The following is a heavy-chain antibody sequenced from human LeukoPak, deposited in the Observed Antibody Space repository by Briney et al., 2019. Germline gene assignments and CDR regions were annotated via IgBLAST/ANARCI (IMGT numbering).Heavy chain of an antibody. J-gene: IGHJ6*03. CDR1: GGSISTYY. Sequence: SETLSLTCTVSGGSISTYYWTWIRQTPDKGLQFIGSFYHTGSTNYNPSLESAVTISEDTSKNQISLELRSVTAADTAVYYCARDLYVWGSYMDVWGKGTTVTVSS. V-gene: IGHV4-59*01. D-gene: IGHD3-16*01. CDR2: FYHTGST. CDR3: ARDLYVWGSYMDV.